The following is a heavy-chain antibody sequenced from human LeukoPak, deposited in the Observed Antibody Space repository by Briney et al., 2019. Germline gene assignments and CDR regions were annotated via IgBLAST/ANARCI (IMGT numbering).Heavy chain of an antibody. V-gene: IGHV3-48*01. D-gene: IGHD3-3*01. CDR3: ATPPTGIYDFWSGYSYYFDY. CDR2: ISSSSSTI. J-gene: IGHJ4*02. CDR1: GFTFSSYA. Sequence: PPGGSLRLSCAASGFTFSSYAMHWVRQAPGKGLEWVSYISSSSSTIYYADSVKGRFTISRDNAKNSLYLQMNSLRAEDTAVYYCATPPTGIYDFWSGYSYYFDYWGQGTLVTVCS.